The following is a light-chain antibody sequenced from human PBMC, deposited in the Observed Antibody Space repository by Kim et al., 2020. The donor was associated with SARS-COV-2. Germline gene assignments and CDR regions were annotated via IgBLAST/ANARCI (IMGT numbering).Light chain of an antibody. CDR1: SGHSDYA. V-gene: IGLV4-69*01. Sequence: ASVKLTCTLSSGHSDYAIAWHQQQPEKGPRYLMKLKSDGSHNKGDEIPDRFSGSSSGAERYLTISSLQSEDEADYYCQTWGTGIRVFGGGTQLTVL. CDR3: QTWGTGIRV. CDR2: LKSDGSH. J-gene: IGLJ3*02.